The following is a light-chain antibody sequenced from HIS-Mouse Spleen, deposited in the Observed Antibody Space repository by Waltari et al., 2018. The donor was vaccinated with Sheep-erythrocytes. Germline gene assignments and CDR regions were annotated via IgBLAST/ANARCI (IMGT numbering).Light chain of an antibody. CDR1: KGISSW. V-gene: IGKV1-12*01. CDR3: QQANSFPIT. J-gene: IGKJ5*01. Sequence: DIQMSQSPSSVSASVGDRVTITCRASKGISSWLAWYQQKPGKAPKLLIYAASSLQSGVPSRFSGSGDGTDFTLTISSLQPEDFATYYCQQANSFPITFGQGTRLEIK. CDR2: AAS.